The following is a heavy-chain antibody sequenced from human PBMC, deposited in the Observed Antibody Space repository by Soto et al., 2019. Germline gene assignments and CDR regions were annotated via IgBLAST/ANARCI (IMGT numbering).Heavy chain of an antibody. Sequence: ASVKVSCKASGYNFFGYYLHWLRQAPGQGLEWMGWINPDSGDTHYAHKFQGRVTVTRDTSISTTYMEMTRLTSDDTAVYYCARQEVYGTLNWFAPWGQGTLVTVSS. J-gene: IGHJ5*02. D-gene: IGHD2-8*01. V-gene: IGHV1-2*07. CDR2: INPDSGDT. CDR1: GYNFFGYY. CDR3: ARQEVYGTLNWFAP.